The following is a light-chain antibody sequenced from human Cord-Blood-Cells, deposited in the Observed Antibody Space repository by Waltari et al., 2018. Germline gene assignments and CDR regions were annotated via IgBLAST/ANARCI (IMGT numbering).Light chain of an antibody. CDR2: DAS. Sequence: DIQMTQSPSSLSASVGDRVTITCQASKDISNYLNWYQQKPGKAPKLLIYDASNFETGVPSRFSGSGSGTDFTFTISSLQPEDIATYYCQQYDNLPYTFGQGTKLEIK. V-gene: IGKV1-33*01. J-gene: IGKJ2*01. CDR3: QQYDNLPYT. CDR1: KDISNY.